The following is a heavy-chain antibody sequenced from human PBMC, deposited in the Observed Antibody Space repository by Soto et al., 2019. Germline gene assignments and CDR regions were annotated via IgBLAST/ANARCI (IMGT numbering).Heavy chain of an antibody. J-gene: IGHJ6*02. CDR2: LSYDGSNK. Sequence: GSLRLSCAASGFTFSSYAMHWVRQAPGKGLEWVAVLSYDGSNKYYADSVKGRFTISRDNSKNTLYLQMNSLRAEDTAVYYCVRGAPPDPYYYYGMDVWGQGTTVTVSS. CDR1: GFTFSSYA. V-gene: IGHV3-30-3*01. CDR3: VRGAPPDPYYYYGMDV.